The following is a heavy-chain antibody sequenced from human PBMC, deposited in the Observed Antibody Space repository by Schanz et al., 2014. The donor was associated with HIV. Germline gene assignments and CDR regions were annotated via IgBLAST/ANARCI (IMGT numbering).Heavy chain of an antibody. CDR2: INPNSGAT. J-gene: IGHJ6*02. CDR1: GYTFTDAY. D-gene: IGHD6-19*01. CDR3: ASGRRSGIGWRMDV. Sequence: QVQLVQSGAEMTKPGASVKVSCKASGYTFTDAYMHWVRQAPGQGLEWMGWINPNSGATQYAQKFQDRVTMTRDPSINTAYMEMSGLRSDDTAVYYCASGRRSGIGWRMDVWGQGTTVSVSS. V-gene: IGHV1-2*02.